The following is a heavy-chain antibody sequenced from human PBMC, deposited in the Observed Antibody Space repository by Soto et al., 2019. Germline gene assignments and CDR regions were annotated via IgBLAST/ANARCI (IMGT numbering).Heavy chain of an antibody. CDR3: AKKPGAAGATFGVYFYQLDV. J-gene: IGHJ6*03. Sequence: EVQLLESGGDLVQPGGSLRLSCVASGFILSNYAINWVRQAPGKGLEWVSVISGSGSDTYYSDSVEGRFTISRDNSKNTLYLQMYSLRAEDTATYFCAKKPGAAGATFGVYFYQLDVWGKGTTVTVSS. CDR1: GFILSNYA. CDR2: ISGSGSDT. V-gene: IGHV3-23*01. D-gene: IGHD6-13*01.